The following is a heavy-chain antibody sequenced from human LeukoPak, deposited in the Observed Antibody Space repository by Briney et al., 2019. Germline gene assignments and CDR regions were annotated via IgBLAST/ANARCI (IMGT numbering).Heavy chain of an antibody. J-gene: IGHJ4*02. CDR3: AKSLWFGELLWIDY. CDR1: GFTFSSYG. D-gene: IGHD3-10*01. CDR2: ISYDGSNK. V-gene: IGHV3-30*18. Sequence: GGSLRLSCAASGFTFSSYGMHWVRQAPGKGLEWVAVISYDGSNKYYADSVKGRFTISRDNSKNTLYLQMNSLRAEDTAVHYCAKSLWFGELLWIDYWGQGTLVTVSS.